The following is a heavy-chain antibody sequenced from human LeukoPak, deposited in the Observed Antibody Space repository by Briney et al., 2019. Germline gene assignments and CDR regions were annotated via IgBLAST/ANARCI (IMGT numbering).Heavy chain of an antibody. CDR1: GGSISGFY. Sequence: SEALSLTCTDIGGSISGFYWTWIRQPPGKRLEWIGYISNSGSTNYKPSLKSRLTMSVDMSQNQVSLHLRSVTAADTAFYYCARRATTGPPYYLDYWGRGILVTVSS. J-gene: IGHJ4*02. CDR2: ISNSGST. CDR3: ARRATTGPPYYLDY. D-gene: IGHD2-8*02. V-gene: IGHV4-59*01.